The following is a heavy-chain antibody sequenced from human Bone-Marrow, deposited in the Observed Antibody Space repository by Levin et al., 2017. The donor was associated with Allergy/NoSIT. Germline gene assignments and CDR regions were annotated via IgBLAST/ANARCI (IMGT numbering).Heavy chain of an antibody. CDR2: ISYDGSNK. J-gene: IGHJ4*02. CDR3: ARLGPRRGYSSSWSYFDY. V-gene: IGHV3-30*04. D-gene: IGHD6-13*01. CDR1: GFTFSSYA. Sequence: QPGGSLRLSCAASGFTFSSYAMHWVRQAPGKGLEWVAVISYDGSNKYYADSVKGRFTISRDNSKNTLYLQMNSLRAEDTAVYYCARLGPRRGYSSSWSYFDYWGQGTLVTVSS.